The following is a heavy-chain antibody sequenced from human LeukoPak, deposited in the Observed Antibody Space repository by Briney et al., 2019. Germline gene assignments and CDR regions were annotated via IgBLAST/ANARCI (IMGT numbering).Heavy chain of an antibody. CDR1: GFTFSDYY. V-gene: IGHV3-11*04. J-gene: IGHJ3*02. CDR2: ISSSGSNI. D-gene: IGHD2-2*01. Sequence: PGGSLRLSCAAYGFTFSDYYMSWIRPAPGKGLEWVSYISSSGSNISYADSVKGRFTISRDNAKNSLYLQMNSQRDEDTAVYYCAREIASPSYDAFDIWGQGTMVTVSS. CDR3: AREIASPSYDAFDI.